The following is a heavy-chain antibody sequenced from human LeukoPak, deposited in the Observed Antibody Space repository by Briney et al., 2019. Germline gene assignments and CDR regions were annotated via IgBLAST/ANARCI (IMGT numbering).Heavy chain of an antibody. CDR3: ATPRFGSPDAFDI. CDR2: ISSSSSYI. J-gene: IGHJ3*02. Sequence: GGSLRLSCAASGFTFSSYSMNWVRQAPGKGLEWVSSISSSSSYIYYADSVKGRFTISRDNAKNSLYLQMNSLRAEDTAVYYCATPRFGSPDAFDIWGQGTMVTVSS. D-gene: IGHD1-26*01. V-gene: IGHV3-21*01. CDR1: GFTFSSYS.